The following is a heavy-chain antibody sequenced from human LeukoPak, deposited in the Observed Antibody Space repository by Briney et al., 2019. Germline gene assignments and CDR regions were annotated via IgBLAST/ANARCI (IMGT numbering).Heavy chain of an antibody. CDR3: ARGQYFSTTYYFDY. CDR2: IKQAGTEK. D-gene: IGHD2/OR15-2a*01. J-gene: IGHJ4*02. V-gene: IGHV3-7*03. CDR1: GFTFSSYW. Sequence: VGSLRLSCAASGFTFSSYWMTWVRQAPGKGLEWVANIKQAGTEKYYVDSVKGRFTISRDNAKNSLFLQMNSLRAEDTAVYFCARGQYFSTTYYFDYWGQGTLVTVSS.